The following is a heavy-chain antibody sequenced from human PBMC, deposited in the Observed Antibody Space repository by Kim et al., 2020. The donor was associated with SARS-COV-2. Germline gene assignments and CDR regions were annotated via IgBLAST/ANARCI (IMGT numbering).Heavy chain of an antibody. CDR2: T. CDR3: ARELVTQAFDI. J-gene: IGHJ3*02. Sequence: TNYNPSLKSRVTISVDTSKNQFSLKLSSVTAADTAVYYCARELVTQAFDIWGQGTMVTVSS. V-gene: IGHV4-59*01. D-gene: IGHD2-21*02.